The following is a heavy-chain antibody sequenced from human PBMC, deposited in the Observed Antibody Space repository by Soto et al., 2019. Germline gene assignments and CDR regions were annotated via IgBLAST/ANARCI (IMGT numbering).Heavy chain of an antibody. CDR2: INPNSGGT. V-gene: IGHV1-2*02. J-gene: IGHJ4*02. Sequence: DSGRVYCEASGYTFTCYYIQWVRQAPGQGLEWMGWINPNSGGTNYAQKFQGRVTMTRDTSISTAYMELSRLRSDDTAVYYCATGYSSGGAYFDYWGQGTLVTVSS. CDR1: GYTFTCYY. D-gene: IGHD6-19*01. CDR3: ATGYSSGGAYFDY.